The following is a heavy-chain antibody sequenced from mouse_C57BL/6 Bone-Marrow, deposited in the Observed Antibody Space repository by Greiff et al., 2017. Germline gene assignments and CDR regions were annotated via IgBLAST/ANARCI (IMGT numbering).Heavy chain of an antibody. D-gene: IGHD3-2*02. V-gene: IGHV1-69*01. CDR1: GYTFTSYW. CDR3: GVQLRLLLAY. Sequence: QVHVKQPGAELVMPGASVKLSCKASGYTFTSYWMHWVKQRPGQGLEWIGEIDPSDSYTNYNQTFKGKSTLTVDKSSSTAYMQLSSLTSEDSAVYYCGVQLRLLLAYWGQGTLVTVAA. CDR2: IDPSDSYT. J-gene: IGHJ3*01.